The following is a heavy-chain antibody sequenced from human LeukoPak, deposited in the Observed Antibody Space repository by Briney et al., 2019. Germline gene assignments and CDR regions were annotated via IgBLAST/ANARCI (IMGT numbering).Heavy chain of an antibody. CDR2: IYHSGST. J-gene: IGHJ6*02. V-gene: IGHV4-30-2*01. CDR1: GGSISRGGEF. CDR3: ARDEDGYTNYYYGMDV. Sequence: SQTLSLTCAVSGGSISRGGEFWSWIRQPPGRGLEWIGHIYHSGSTYYNPSLKSRVSMSVDTSKNQFSLKLSSVTAADTAVYYCARDEDGYTNYYYGMDVWGQGTTVTVSS. D-gene: IGHD5-24*01.